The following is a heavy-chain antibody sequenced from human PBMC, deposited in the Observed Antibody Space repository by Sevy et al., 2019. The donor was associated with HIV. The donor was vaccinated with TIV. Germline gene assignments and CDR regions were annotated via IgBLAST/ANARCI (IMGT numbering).Heavy chain of an antibody. CDR3: AKDRTYCSGGSCSHPSYYFDY. CDR1: GFTFDDYA. CDR2: ISWNSGSI. J-gene: IGHJ4*02. V-gene: IGHV3-9*01. D-gene: IGHD2-15*01. Sequence: GGSLRLSCAASGFTFDDYAMHWVRQAPGKGLEWVSGISWNSGSIDYADSVKGRFTSSRDNAKNSLYLQMNSLRAEDTALYYCAKDRTYCSGGSCSHPSYYFDYWGQGTLVTVSS.